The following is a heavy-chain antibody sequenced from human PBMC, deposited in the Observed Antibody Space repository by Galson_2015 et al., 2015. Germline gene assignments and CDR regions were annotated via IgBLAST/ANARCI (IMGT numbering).Heavy chain of an antibody. CDR1: GFTFSSNG. CDR2: IWYAGSNK. V-gene: IGHV3-30*18. J-gene: IGHJ2*01. Sequence: SLRLSCAASGFTFSSNGMHWVRQAPGKGLEWVAVIWYAGSNKYYADSVKGRFTISRDNSKNPLYLHMNSLRAEDTAVYYCAKDRLAAAGINWYFDLWGRGTLVTVSS. CDR3: AKDRLAAAGINWYFDL. D-gene: IGHD6-13*01.